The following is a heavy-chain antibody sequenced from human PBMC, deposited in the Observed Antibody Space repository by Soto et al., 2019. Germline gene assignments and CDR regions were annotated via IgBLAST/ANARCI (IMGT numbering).Heavy chain of an antibody. CDR1: GGSINNSTSF. Sequence: SETLSLTCSVSGGSINNSTSFWGWLRQSPGKGLEWIATINYRWPAEYNPPLKSRVTISVDRSRNVLSLQMNYVTAPDTDVYYWANCFKPRPWLVTGGQGALVTVFS. V-gene: IGHV4-39*02. D-gene: IGHD2-15*01. J-gene: IGHJ5*02. CDR2: INYRWPA. CDR3: ANCFKPRPWLVT.